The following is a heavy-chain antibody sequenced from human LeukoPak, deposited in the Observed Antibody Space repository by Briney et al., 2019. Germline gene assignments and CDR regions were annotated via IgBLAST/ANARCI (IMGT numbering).Heavy chain of an antibody. CDR1: GGSISSYY. Sequence: SETLSLTCTVSGGSISSYYWSWIRQPAGKGLEWIGRIYTSGSTNYNPSLKSRVTMSVDTSKNQFSPKLSSVTAADTAVYYCARDQPPAATRNPMDLWGKGTTVTVSS. D-gene: IGHD2-2*01. CDR3: ARDQPPAATRNPMDL. V-gene: IGHV4-4*07. J-gene: IGHJ6*04. CDR2: IYTSGST.